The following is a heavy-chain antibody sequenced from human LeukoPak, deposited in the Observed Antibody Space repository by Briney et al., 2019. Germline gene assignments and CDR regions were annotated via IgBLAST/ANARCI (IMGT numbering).Heavy chain of an antibody. CDR3: TRDANHYGGMDV. V-gene: IGHV3-74*01. J-gene: IGHJ6*02. CDR2: IHSDGSTT. CDR1: GITVSKYW. Sequence: PGGSLRLSCAVSGITVSKYWMLWVRQVPGKGLVWVSRIHSDGSTTDYADSVKGRFTITRDSAKNTLYLEMNSLRVEDTAVYYCTRDANHYGGMDVWGQGTTVTVSS.